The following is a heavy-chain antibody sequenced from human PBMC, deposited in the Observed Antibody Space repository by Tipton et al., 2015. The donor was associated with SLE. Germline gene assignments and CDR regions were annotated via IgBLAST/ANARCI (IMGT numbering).Heavy chain of an antibody. D-gene: IGHD2-2*02. Sequence: LRLSCTVSGGSISSYYWSWIRQPPGKGLEWIGYIYYSGSTNYNPSLKSRVTISVDTSKNQFSLKLSSVTAADTAVYYCARDPGLYPPYYFDYWGQGTLVTVSS. CDR1: GGSISSYY. J-gene: IGHJ4*02. V-gene: IGHV4-59*01. CDR2: IYYSGST. CDR3: ARDPGLYPPYYFDY.